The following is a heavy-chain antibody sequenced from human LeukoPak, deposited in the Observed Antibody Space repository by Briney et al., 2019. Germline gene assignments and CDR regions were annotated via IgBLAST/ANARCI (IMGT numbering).Heavy chain of an antibody. CDR3: AGGATIPY. CDR2: ISSISSTI. Sequence: GGSLRLSCAASGFTFSSYSMNWGSQAPGKGLECFSYISSISSTISCADSVKVRFTISRDNAKNSLYLQMNSLRAEDTAVYYCAGGATIPYWGQGTLVTVSS. CDR1: GFTFSSYS. V-gene: IGHV3-48*01. D-gene: IGHD5-12*01. J-gene: IGHJ4*02.